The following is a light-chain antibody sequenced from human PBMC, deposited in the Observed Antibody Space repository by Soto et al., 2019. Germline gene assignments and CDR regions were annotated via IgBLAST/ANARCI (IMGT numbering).Light chain of an antibody. V-gene: IGKV3-11*01. CDR3: QHYNNWPPWT. J-gene: IGKJ1*01. CDR1: QSVSSY. Sequence: EIVLTQSPATLSLSPGERATLSCRASQSVSSYLGWYQQKPGQAPRLLINDASTRATGIPARFSGSGSGTDFTLTISSLEPEDFAVYYCQHYNNWPPWTFGQGTKVDI. CDR2: DAS.